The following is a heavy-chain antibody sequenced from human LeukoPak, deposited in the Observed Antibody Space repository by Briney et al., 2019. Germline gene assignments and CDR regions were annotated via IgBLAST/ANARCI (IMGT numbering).Heavy chain of an antibody. CDR1: GFTFSSYW. CDR3: ARVRTTVTYYFDY. CDR2: IKQDGSEK. D-gene: IGHD4-17*01. Sequence: GGSLRLSGAASGFTFSSYWMSWVRQAPGKGLEWVANIKQDGSEKYYVDSVKGRFTISRDSAKNSLYLQMNSLRAEDTAVYYCARVRTTVTYYFDYWGQGTLVTVSS. J-gene: IGHJ4*02. V-gene: IGHV3-7*01.